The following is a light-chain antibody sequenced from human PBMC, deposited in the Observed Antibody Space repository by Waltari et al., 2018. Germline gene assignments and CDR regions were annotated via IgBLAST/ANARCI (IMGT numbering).Light chain of an antibody. J-gene: IGKJ1*01. V-gene: IGKV3-15*01. CDR2: EAS. CDR1: QSINSN. Sequence: IVMTQSPATLSVSPGEGATLSCRASQSINSNVAWFQPKPGQSPRLLIYEASTRATGVPARFSGIGSGTDFTLTISSLQSEDSATYYCQQYNNGPPETFGQGTKVEIK. CDR3: QQYNNGPPET.